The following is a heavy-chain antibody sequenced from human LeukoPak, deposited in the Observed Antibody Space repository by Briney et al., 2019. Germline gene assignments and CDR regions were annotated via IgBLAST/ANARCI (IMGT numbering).Heavy chain of an antibody. CDR1: GFIFSNHA. CDR3: ARGEVYYDSSGYRRLDS. V-gene: IGHV3-64*01. Sequence: GGSLRLSCEASGFIFSNHAMHWVRQAPGKGLEYLSGISSNRANTFYVKSIKDRFTISRDNSKNTLFLQMGSLRAEDVAVYYCARGEVYYDSSGYRRLDSWGQGTLVTVSS. CDR2: ISSNRANT. D-gene: IGHD3-22*01. J-gene: IGHJ4*02.